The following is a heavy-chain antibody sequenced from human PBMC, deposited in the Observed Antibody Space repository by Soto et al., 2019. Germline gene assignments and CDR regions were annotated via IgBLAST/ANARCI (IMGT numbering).Heavy chain of an antibody. D-gene: IGHD3-10*01. CDR2: IVGDSGAT. V-gene: IGHV1-18*01. CDR1: GNTVGTFG. CDR3: ARVAGYGSGSRRFAT. Sequence: QVQLMQSGTEVAKPGASVKVSCKTSGNTVGTFGLSWVRLAPGQGLEWMGWIVGDSGATVYSQKFQGRVTMYSDRSTSTASMELRSRTSDDSPLYYCARVAGYGSGSRRFATWGQGTLVSVSS. J-gene: IGHJ4*02.